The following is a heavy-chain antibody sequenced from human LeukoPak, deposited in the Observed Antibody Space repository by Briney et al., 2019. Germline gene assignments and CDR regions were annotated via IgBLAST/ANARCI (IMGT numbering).Heavy chain of an antibody. J-gene: IGHJ4*02. CDR1: VYTFTVYY. V-gene: IGHV1-2*02. CDR2: INPNSGGT. Sequence: ASVKVSCKPSVYTFTVYYMHWVRHAPGQGREWMGWINPNSGGTNYAKKFQGRVTMTRDTSISTAYMELSRLRSDDTAVYYCAASIAARPVYWGQGTLVTVSS. D-gene: IGHD6-6*01. CDR3: AASIAARPVY.